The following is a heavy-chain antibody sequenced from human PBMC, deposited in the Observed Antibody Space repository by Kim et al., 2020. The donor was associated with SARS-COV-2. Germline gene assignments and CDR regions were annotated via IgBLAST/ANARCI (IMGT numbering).Heavy chain of an antibody. CDR3: ARDNRMVRGVIIDY. V-gene: IGHV4-31*02. Sequence: NPSLKSRVTISVDTSKNQFSLKLSSVTAADTAVYYCARDNRMVRGVIIDYWGQGTLVTVSS. D-gene: IGHD3-10*01. J-gene: IGHJ4*02.